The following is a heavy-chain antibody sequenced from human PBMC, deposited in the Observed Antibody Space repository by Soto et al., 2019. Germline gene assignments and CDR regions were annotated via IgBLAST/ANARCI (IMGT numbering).Heavy chain of an antibody. Sequence: QITLKESGPTLVKPTHTLTLTCIFSGFSFSADGVGVGWNRQPPGKALEWLALIYWDDDPRYRLSLKSRLTITKDSSKNQVVLTMTNMGPLNTATYYCAHAFGGTSWTNDAFDFWGQGTVFTFSS. CDR3: AHAFGGTSWTNDAFDF. D-gene: IGHD3-16*01. V-gene: IGHV2-5*02. J-gene: IGHJ3*01. CDR1: GFSFSADGVG. CDR2: IYWDDDP.